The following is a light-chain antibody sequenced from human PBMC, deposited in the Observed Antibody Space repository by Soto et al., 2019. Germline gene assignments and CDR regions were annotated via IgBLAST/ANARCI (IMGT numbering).Light chain of an antibody. V-gene: IGKV3-15*01. CDR3: QQYNNWPPIT. CDR2: DAS. CDR1: QSVSSY. Sequence: EIVLTQSPATLSLSPGARATLSCRASQSVSSYLAWYQQKPGQAPRLLIYDASNRATGIPARLSGSGSGTEFTLTISSLQSEDFAVYYCQQYNNWPPITFGQGTRLEI. J-gene: IGKJ5*01.